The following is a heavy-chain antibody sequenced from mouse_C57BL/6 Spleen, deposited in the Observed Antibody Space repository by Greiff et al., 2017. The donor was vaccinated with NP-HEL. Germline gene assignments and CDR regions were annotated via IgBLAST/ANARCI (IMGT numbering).Heavy chain of an antibody. Sequence: EVQLQQSGPELVKPGASVKISCKASGYTFTDYYMNWVKQSHGKSLEWIGDINPNNGGTSYNQKFKGKATFTVDNSSSTAYMELRSLTSEDSAVYYGAGDYSFAYWGQGTLVTVSA. V-gene: IGHV1-26*01. J-gene: IGHJ3*01. CDR1: GYTFTDYY. CDR3: AGDYSFAY. CDR2: INPNNGGT. D-gene: IGHD1-1*01.